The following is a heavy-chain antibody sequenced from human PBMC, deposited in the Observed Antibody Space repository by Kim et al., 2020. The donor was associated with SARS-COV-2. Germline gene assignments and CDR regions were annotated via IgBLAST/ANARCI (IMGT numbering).Heavy chain of an antibody. Sequence: GGSLRLSCAASGFTFDDYAMHWVRQAPGKGLEWVSGISWNSGSIGYADSVKGRFTISRDSAKNSLYLQMNSLRAEDTALYYCAKDLWNHYGGNGGSIDWGQGTLVTVSS. D-gene: IGHD3-16*01. CDR2: ISWNSGSI. J-gene: IGHJ4*02. V-gene: IGHV3-9*01. CDR1: GFTFDDYA. CDR3: AKDLWNHYGGNGGSID.